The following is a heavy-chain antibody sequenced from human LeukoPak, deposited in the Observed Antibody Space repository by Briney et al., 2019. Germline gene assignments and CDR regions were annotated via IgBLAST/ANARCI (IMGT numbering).Heavy chain of an antibody. Sequence: GGSLRLSCAASGFTFSSYSMNWVRQAPGKGLEWVSSISSSSSYIYYADSVKGRFTISRDNAKNSLYLQMNSLRAEDTAVYYCARDSAERIPREGGEGDYWGQGTLVTVSS. CDR2: ISSSSSYI. D-gene: IGHD1-26*01. V-gene: IGHV3-21*01. J-gene: IGHJ4*02. CDR3: ARDSAERIPREGGEGDY. CDR1: GFTFSSYS.